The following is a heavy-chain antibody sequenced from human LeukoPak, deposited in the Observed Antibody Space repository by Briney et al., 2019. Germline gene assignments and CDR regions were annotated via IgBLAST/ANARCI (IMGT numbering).Heavy chain of an antibody. Sequence: PSQTLSLTCAVSGGSISSGGYSWSWIRQPPGKGLEWIGYIYHSGSTYYNPSLKSRVTISVDRSKHQFSLKLSSVTAADTAVYYCAREVLLWFGELLSANWFDPWGQGTLVTVSS. CDR2: IYHSGST. CDR3: AREVLLWFGELLSANWFDP. CDR1: GGSISSGGYS. D-gene: IGHD3-10*01. J-gene: IGHJ5*02. V-gene: IGHV4-30-2*01.